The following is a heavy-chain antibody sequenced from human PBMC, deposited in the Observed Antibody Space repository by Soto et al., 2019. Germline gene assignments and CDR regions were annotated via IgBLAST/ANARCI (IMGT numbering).Heavy chain of an antibody. CDR3: ATQYYNPSFDAFDI. Sequence: GGSLRLSCAASGFTFNTYNMNWVRQAPGKGLEWVSYISDSSSTIHYADSVKGRFTISRDNAKNSLYLQMNSLRAEDTAVYYCATQYYNPSFDAFDIWGQGTTVTVSS. J-gene: IGHJ3*02. D-gene: IGHD1-20*01. V-gene: IGHV3-48*01. CDR1: GFTFNTYN. CDR2: ISDSSSTI.